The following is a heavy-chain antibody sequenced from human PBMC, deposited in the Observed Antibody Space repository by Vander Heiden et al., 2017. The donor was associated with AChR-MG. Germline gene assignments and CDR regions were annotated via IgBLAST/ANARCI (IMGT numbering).Heavy chain of an antibody. V-gene: IGHV3-33*01. CDR3: ARDGFVDFWSGYYSTSFDY. D-gene: IGHD3-3*01. CDR2: IWYDGSNK. Sequence: QVQLVESGGGVVQPGRSLRLSCAASGFTFSSYGMHWVRQAPGKGLEWVAVIWYDGSNKYYADSVKGRFTISRDNSKNTLYLQMNSLRAEDTAVYYCARDGFVDFWSGYYSTSFDYWGQGTLVTVSS. CDR1: GFTFSSYG. J-gene: IGHJ4*02.